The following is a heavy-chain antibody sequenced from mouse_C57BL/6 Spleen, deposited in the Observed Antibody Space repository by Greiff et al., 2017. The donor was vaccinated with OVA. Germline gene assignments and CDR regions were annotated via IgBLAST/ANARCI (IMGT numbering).Heavy chain of an antibody. V-gene: IGHV1-15*01. D-gene: IGHD2-1*01. Sequence: QVQLQQSGAELVRPGASVTLSCKASGYTFTDYEMHWVKQTPVHGLEWIGAIDPEAGGTAYNQKFKGKAILTADKSSSPAYMELRSLTSEDSAVYYCTRRYYGNLYSFDYWGQGTTLTVSS. CDR2: IDPEAGGT. CDR1: GYTFTDYE. CDR3: TRRYYGNLYSFDY. J-gene: IGHJ2*01.